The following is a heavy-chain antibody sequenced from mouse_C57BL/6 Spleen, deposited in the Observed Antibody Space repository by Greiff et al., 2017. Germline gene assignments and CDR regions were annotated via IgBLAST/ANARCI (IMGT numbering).Heavy chain of an antibody. D-gene: IGHD1-1*01. CDR2: ILPGSGST. J-gene: IGHJ4*01. Sequence: QVQLKESGAELMKPGASVKLSCKATGYTFTGYWIEWVKQRPGHGLEWIGEILPGSGSTNYNEKFKGKATFTADTSSNTAYMQLSSLTTEDAAIYYSASYGSSLYYAMDYWGQGTSVTVSS. CDR1: GYTFTGYW. CDR3: ASYGSSLYYAMDY. V-gene: IGHV1-9*01.